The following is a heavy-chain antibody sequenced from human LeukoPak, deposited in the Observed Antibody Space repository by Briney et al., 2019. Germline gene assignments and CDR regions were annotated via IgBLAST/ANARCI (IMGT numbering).Heavy chain of an antibody. Sequence: QSGGSLRLSWAASGFTFSTYGMSWVRQAPGKGLAWVSGISGSGDSTYYADSVRGRFTISRDNSKNTLFLQMNRLRAEDTAVYYCAKADPRSDLPYYFDYWGQGTLVTVSS. J-gene: IGHJ4*02. CDR3: AKADPRSDLPYYFDY. CDR2: ISGSGDST. V-gene: IGHV3-23*01. CDR1: GFTFSTYG.